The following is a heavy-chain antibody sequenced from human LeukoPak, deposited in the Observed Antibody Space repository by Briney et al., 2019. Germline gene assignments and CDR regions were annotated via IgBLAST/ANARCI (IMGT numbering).Heavy chain of an antibody. D-gene: IGHD6-19*01. CDR1: GFTFSSYG. CDR2: ISGSGGST. V-gene: IGHV3-23*01. J-gene: IGHJ4*02. CDR3: AKSRMAGAVAGYFDY. Sequence: PGGSLRLSCAASGFTFSSYGMSWVRQAPGKGLEWVSAISGSGGSTYYADSVKGRFTISRDNSKNTLYLQMNSLRAEDTAVYYCAKSRMAGAVAGYFDYWGQGTLVTVSS.